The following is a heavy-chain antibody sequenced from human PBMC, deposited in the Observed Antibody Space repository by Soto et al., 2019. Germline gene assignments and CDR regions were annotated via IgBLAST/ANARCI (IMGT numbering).Heavy chain of an antibody. CDR3: AKNSAATIRVGYDY. V-gene: IGHV3-23*01. CDR2: IVASGGIT. CDR1: GFTFSSYP. Sequence: EVQLLESGGGLAQPGGSLRLSCAASGFTFSSYPMSWVRQAPGQGLEWVSGIVASGGITYYADSVKGRFTISRDISKNTLYLQMNSLRAEDTAVYYFAKNSAATIRVGYDYWGQGTLVTVSS. D-gene: IGHD5-12*01. J-gene: IGHJ4*02.